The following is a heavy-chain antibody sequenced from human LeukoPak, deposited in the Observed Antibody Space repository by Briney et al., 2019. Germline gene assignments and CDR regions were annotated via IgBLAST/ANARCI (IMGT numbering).Heavy chain of an antibody. CDR3: ARLTATSNFDY. CDR2: INPNGGGT. CDR1: VYTFTVSY. J-gene: IGHJ4*02. D-gene: IGHD7-27*01. V-gene: IGHV1-2*02. Sequence: ASVNVSCKGSVYTFTVSYMHWVRHAPPQGLEWMGWINPNGGGTNYEKKFQGRVTMTRDTSISTAYMELSRLRSDDTAVYYCARLTATSNFDYWGQGTLVTVSS.